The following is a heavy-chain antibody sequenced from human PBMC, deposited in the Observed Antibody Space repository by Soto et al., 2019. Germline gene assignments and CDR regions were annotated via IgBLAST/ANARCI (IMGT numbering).Heavy chain of an antibody. Sequence: GGSLRLSCAASGFSFSTYAMNWVRQAPGGGLEWVAVITGNKGLIKYADSVKGRFTISRDNSQNVLYLQMSSLRAEDTAMYYRTKARAPVGLSLFAFGGQGTRVPVPS. J-gene: IGHJ4*02. V-gene: IGHV3-23*01. CDR2: ITGNKGLI. CDR3: TKARAPVGLSLFAF. CDR1: GFSFSTYA.